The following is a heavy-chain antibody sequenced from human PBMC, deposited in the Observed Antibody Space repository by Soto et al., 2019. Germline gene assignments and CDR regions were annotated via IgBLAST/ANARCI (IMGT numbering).Heavy chain of an antibody. CDR1: GGSFSGYY. D-gene: IGHD6-19*01. CDR2: INHIGST. J-gene: IGHJ4*02. V-gene: IGHV4-34*01. Sequence: QVQLPQWGAGLLKPSETLSLTCAVYGGSFSGYYWSWIRQPPGKGLQWIGKINHIGSTNYNPSLKSRVTISVDTSKNQFSLKLSSVTAADTAVYYCARFDSSGWDFDYWGQGTLVIVSS. CDR3: ARFDSSGWDFDY.